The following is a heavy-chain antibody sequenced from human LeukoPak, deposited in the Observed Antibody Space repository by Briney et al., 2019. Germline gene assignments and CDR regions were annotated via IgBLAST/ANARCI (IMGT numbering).Heavy chain of an antibody. CDR2: INHSGGST. CDR1: GYTFTSYY. Sequence: ASVKVSCKASGYTFTSYYMHWVRQAPGQGLEWMGIINHSGGSTSYAQKFQGRVTMTRDTSTSTVYMELSSLRSEDTAVYYCATGYCSSTSCYSLDYWGQGTLVTVSS. CDR3: ATGYCSSTSCYSLDY. V-gene: IGHV1-46*03. D-gene: IGHD2-2*01. J-gene: IGHJ4*02.